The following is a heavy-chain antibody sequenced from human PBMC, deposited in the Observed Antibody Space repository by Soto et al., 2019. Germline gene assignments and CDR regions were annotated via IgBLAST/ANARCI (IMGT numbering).Heavy chain of an antibody. CDR3: ARSTGSGFRPGTHRFNWCDP. CDR1: GVTFSSFA. D-gene: IGHD5-12*01. Sequence: QVQLVQSGAEVKQPGSSVKVSCQASGVTFSSFAISWVRQAPGQGLEWMGGIIPIFRTPNYAQNFQGRVTITADESTSSVYMELSRLRSEETAVYYCARSTGSGFRPGTHRFNWCDPWGQGTLVTVSS. J-gene: IGHJ5*02. V-gene: IGHV1-69*01. CDR2: IIPIFRTP.